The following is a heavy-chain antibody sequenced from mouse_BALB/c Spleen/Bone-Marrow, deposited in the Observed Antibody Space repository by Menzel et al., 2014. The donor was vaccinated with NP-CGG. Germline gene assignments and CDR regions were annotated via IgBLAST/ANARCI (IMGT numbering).Heavy chain of an antibody. J-gene: IGHJ2*01. CDR3: TRSYGSSYEYYFDY. D-gene: IGHD1-1*01. Sequence: LAESGAELVRPGASVKLSCKASGYTFTSYWINWVKQRPGQGLEWIGNIYPSDSYTNYNQKFKDKATLTVDKSSSTAYMQLSSPTSEDSAVYYCTRSYGSSYEYYFDYWGQGTTLTVSS. CDR2: IYPSDSYT. CDR1: GYTFTSYW. V-gene: IGHV1-69*02.